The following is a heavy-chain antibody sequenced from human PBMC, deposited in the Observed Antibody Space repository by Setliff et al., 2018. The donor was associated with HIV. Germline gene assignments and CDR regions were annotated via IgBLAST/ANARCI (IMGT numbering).Heavy chain of an antibody. CDR1: GYTFTNSF. J-gene: IGHJ6*02. CDR2: INPSDGAT. V-gene: IGHV1-46*01. CDR3: ARDKRASFDGLDV. Sequence: ASVKVSCKASGYTFTNSFMHWVRQAPGQGLEWMGIINPSDGATTYAGNFQDRVTMTSDTSTSTVYMELSSLGSEDTAIYYCARDKRASFDGLDVWGQGTTVTVSS.